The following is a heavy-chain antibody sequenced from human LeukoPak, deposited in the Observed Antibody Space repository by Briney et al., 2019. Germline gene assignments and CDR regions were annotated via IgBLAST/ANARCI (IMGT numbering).Heavy chain of an antibody. D-gene: IGHD2-2*01. Sequence: NLGESLKISCKGSGYRFTNYWIGWVRPMPGKGLEWMGIIYPGDSDTRYSLSFRGQVTISADKSINTAYLQWSSLKASDTAMYYCARHSGYCSSTRCRELYFDYWGQGTLVTVSS. CDR2: IYPGDSDT. V-gene: IGHV5-51*01. CDR1: GYRFTNYW. CDR3: ARHSGYCSSTRCRELYFDY. J-gene: IGHJ4*02.